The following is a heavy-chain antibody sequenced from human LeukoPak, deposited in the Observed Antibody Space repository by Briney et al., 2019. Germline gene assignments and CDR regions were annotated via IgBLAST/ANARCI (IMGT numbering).Heavy chain of an antibody. Sequence: GRSLRLSCAASGFTFSSYWMSWVRQAPGKGLEWVANIKQDGSEKYYVDSVKGRFTISRDNAKNSLYLQMNSLRAEDTAVYYCARDSRYYDFWSGYPDYWGQGTLVTVSS. CDR2: IKQDGSEK. CDR3: ARDSRYYDFWSGYPDY. D-gene: IGHD3-3*01. V-gene: IGHV3-7*01. CDR1: GFTFSSYW. J-gene: IGHJ4*02.